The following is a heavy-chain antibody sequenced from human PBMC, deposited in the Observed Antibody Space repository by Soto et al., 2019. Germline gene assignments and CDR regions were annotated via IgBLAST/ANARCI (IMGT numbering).Heavy chain of an antibody. CDR2: INGDASSI. CDR3: TRRGCSTTGCYFN. D-gene: IGHD2-2*01. V-gene: IGHV3-74*03. CDR1: GFPFSSYW. Sequence: PGGSLRLSCAASGFPFSSYWMHWVRQAPGKGLVWVSRINGDASSITYADSVKGRFTISRDNAKNTLYLQMNSLRAEDAAVYYCTRRGCSTTGCYFNWGRGTLVTVSS. J-gene: IGHJ4*02.